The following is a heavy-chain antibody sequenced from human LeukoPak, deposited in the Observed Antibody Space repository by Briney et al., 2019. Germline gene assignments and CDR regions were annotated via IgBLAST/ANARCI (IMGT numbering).Heavy chain of an antibody. CDR3: ARLRRDINDWYADDC. Sequence: SETLSLTCSVSGGSVYTYYWSWIRQSAGKGLEWIGRISITEGTNYNPSLKSRVSMSVDATKNQVSLKLGSVTAADTAVYYCARLRRDINDWYADDCWGQGTLVTVSS. CDR2: ISITEGT. V-gene: IGHV4-4*07. J-gene: IGHJ4*02. CDR1: GGSVYTYY. D-gene: IGHD6-19*01.